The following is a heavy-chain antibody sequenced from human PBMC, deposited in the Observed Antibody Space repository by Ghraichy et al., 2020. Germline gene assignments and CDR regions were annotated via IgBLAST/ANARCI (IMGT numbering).Heavy chain of an antibody. J-gene: IGHJ4*02. Sequence: SETLSLTCAVYGGSFSGYYWSWIRQPPGKGLEWIGEINHSGSTNYNPSLKSRVTISVDTSKNQFSLKLSSVTAADTAVYYCARAPIIVVVPAAIGAFDYWGQGTLVTVSS. CDR2: INHSGST. CDR1: GGSFSGYY. CDR3: ARAPIIVVVPAAIGAFDY. D-gene: IGHD2-2*02. V-gene: IGHV4-34*01.